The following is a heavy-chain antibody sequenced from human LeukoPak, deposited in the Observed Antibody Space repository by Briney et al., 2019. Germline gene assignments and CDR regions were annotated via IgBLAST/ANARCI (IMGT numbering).Heavy chain of an antibody. CDR1: GFTFSDYY. CDR3: ARGAGVIGVRWELPPNFDY. V-gene: IGHV3-11*04. CDR2: ISSSGSTI. J-gene: IGHJ4*02. Sequence: GGSLRLSCAASGFTFSDYYMSWIRQAPGKGLEWVSYISSSGSTIYYADSVKGRFTISRDNAKNSLYLQMNSLRAEDTAVYYCARGAGVIGVRWELPPNFDYWGQGTLVTVSS. D-gene: IGHD1-26*01.